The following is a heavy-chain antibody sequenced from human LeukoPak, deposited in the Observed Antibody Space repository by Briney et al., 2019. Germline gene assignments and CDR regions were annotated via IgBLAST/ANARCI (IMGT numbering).Heavy chain of an antibody. V-gene: IGHV3-21*01. D-gene: IGHD3-10*01. CDR1: GFSVSSNY. Sequence: GGSLRLSCVASGFSVSSNYMNWVRQAPGKGLEWVSSISSSSSYIYYADSVKGRFTISRDNAKNSLYLQMNSLRAEDTAVYYCARLSWAGIDYWGQGTLVTVSS. CDR3: ARLSWAGIDY. J-gene: IGHJ4*02. CDR2: ISSSSSYI.